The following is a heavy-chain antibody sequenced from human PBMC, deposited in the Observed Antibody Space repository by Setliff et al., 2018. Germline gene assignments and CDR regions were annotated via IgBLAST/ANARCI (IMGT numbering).Heavy chain of an antibody. CDR3: ARMSGFQYNDV. D-gene: IGHD1-1*01. V-gene: IGHV4-59*08. Sequence: SETLSLTCTVSGDSISNHIKSHYWSWIRQPPGKGLEWIGLFFYSGDSRYNPSLKSRVTMSVDASRNQFSLSLTSVTAADTAVYYCARMSGFQYNDVWGKGTTVTVSS. CDR1: GDSISNHIKSHY. CDR2: FFYSGDS. J-gene: IGHJ6*04.